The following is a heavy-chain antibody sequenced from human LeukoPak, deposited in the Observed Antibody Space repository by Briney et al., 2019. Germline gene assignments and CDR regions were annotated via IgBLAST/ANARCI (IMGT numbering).Heavy chain of an antibody. CDR3: ARSSSILTIPTFDY. Sequence: PSETLSLPCSVSGGSFSNYYWIWIRQPPGKGLVWIGYIYYSGSTKYNCSLKSRVTISVQTFNKQFSLTLSSVTAPDQAGYFLARSSSILTIPTFDYWGRGTMVTVSS. V-gene: IGHV4-59*12. CDR2: IYYSGST. J-gene: IGHJ4*02. D-gene: IGHD3-3*01. CDR1: GGSFSNYY.